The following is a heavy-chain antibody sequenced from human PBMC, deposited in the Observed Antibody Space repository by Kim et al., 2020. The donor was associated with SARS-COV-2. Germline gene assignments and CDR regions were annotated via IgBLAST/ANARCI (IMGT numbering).Heavy chain of an antibody. Sequence: GGSLSLSCAASGFTVSSNYMSWVRQAPGKGLEWVSVIYSGGSTYYADSVKGRFTISRDNSKNTLYLQMNSLRAEDTAVYYCARDHGDYGGNWFDPWGQGTLVTVSS. CDR3: ARDHGDYGGNWFDP. J-gene: IGHJ5*02. CDR1: GFTVSSNY. D-gene: IGHD4-17*01. CDR2: IYSGGST. V-gene: IGHV3-53*01.